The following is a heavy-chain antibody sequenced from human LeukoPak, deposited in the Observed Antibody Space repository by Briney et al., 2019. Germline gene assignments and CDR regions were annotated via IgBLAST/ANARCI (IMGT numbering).Heavy chain of an antibody. Sequence: GGSLRFSCTASGFTFGDYAMSWVRQAPGKGLEWVGFIRSKAYGGTTEYAASVKGRFTISRDDSKSIAYPQMNSLKTEDTAVYYCIAAAGDYWGQGTLVTVSS. J-gene: IGHJ4*02. CDR2: IRSKAYGGTT. V-gene: IGHV3-49*04. CDR1: GFTFGDYA. CDR3: IAAAGDY. D-gene: IGHD6-13*01.